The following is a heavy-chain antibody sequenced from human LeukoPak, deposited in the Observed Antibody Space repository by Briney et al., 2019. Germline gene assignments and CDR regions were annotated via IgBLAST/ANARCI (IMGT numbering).Heavy chain of an antibody. CDR1: GYTISNYA. D-gene: IGHD3-9*01. CDR3: ARNREILTGYFDFDY. Sequence: ASVKVSCKASGYTISNYAMDWVRQAPGQGLEWMGWINTNTGIPTYAQGFTGRFVFPLDTSVSTAYLQISSLKAEDTAVYYCARNREILTGYFDFDYWGQGTLVTVSS. CDR2: INTNTGIP. V-gene: IGHV7-4-1*02. J-gene: IGHJ4*02.